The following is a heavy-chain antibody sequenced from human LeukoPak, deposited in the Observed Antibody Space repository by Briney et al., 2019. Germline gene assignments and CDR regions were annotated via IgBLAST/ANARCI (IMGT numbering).Heavy chain of an antibody. J-gene: IGHJ5*02. D-gene: IGHD6-13*01. CDR1: GDSISSYY. CDR2: IYYSGST. V-gene: IGHV4-59*08. Sequence: SETLSLTCTVSGDSISSYYWSWIRQPPGKGLEWIGYIYYSGSTNYNLSLKSRVTISVDTSKNQFSLKLSSVTAADTAVYYCARHSSNWYVDWFDPWGQGTLVTVSS. CDR3: ARHSSNWYVDWFDP.